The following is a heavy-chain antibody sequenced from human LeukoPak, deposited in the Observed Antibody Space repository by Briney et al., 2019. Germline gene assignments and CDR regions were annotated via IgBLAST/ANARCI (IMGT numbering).Heavy chain of an antibody. CDR1: GYTFTGYY. Sequence: ASVKVSCKASGYTFTGYYMLWVRQAPGQGLEWMGWINPNSGGTNYAQKFQGWVTMTRDTSISTAYMELSRLRSDDTAVYYCARGKYDILTGYYEPVDYWGQGTLVTVSS. J-gene: IGHJ4*02. CDR3: ARGKYDILTGYYEPVDY. D-gene: IGHD3-9*01. V-gene: IGHV1-2*04. CDR2: INPNSGGT.